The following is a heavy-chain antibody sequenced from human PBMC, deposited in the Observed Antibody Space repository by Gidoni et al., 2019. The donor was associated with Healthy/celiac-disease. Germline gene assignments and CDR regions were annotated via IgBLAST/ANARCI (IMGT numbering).Heavy chain of an antibody. CDR1: GFTFSSDG. V-gene: IGHV3-33*01. CDR3: AREVYGGNHNWFDP. Sequence: QVQLVESGGGVVQPGRSLRLSCAASGFTFSSDGMHWVRQAPGKVLGWVAVIWYDGSNKYYADSVKGRFTISRDNSKNTLYLQMNSLRAEDTAVYYCAREVYGGNHNWFDPWGQGTLVTVSS. J-gene: IGHJ5*02. CDR2: IWYDGSNK. D-gene: IGHD2-15*01.